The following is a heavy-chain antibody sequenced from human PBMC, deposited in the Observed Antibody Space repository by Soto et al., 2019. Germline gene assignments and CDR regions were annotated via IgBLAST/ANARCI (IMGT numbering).Heavy chain of an antibody. CDR2: INAGNGNT. CDR3: ARDSGKYDFWSRAGGGETWAFDI. D-gene: IGHD3-3*01. V-gene: IGHV1-3*01. J-gene: IGHJ3*02. CDR1: GYTFTSYA. Sequence: ASVKVSCKASGYTFTSYAMHWVRQAPGQRLEWMGWINAGNGNTKYSQKFQGRVTITRDTSASTAYMELSSLRSEDTAVYYCARDSGKYDFWSRAGGGETWAFDIWGQGTMVTVSS.